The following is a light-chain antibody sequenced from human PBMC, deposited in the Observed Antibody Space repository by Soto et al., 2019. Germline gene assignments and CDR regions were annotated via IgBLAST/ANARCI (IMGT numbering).Light chain of an antibody. CDR3: QQYGSSPRT. V-gene: IGKV3-20*01. Sequence: EIVMTQSPATLSVSPGERATLSCRASQSVSSNLAWYQQKPGQAPSLLIYDISARATGIPTRFSGSGSGTDFTLTISRLEPEDFAVYYCQQYGSSPRTFGQGTKVEIK. J-gene: IGKJ1*01. CDR1: QSVSSN. CDR2: DIS.